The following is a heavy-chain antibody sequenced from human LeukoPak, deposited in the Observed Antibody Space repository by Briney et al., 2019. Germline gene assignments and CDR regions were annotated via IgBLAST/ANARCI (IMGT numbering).Heavy chain of an antibody. Sequence: GASVKVSCKASGGTFSSYAISWVRRAPGQGLEWMGGIIPIFGTANYAQKFQGRVTITTDESTSTAYMELSSLRSEDTAVYYCARLRVVAATRWFDPWGQGTLVTVSS. V-gene: IGHV1-69*05. CDR1: GGTFSSYA. D-gene: IGHD2-15*01. CDR3: ARLRVVAATRWFDP. J-gene: IGHJ5*02. CDR2: IIPIFGTA.